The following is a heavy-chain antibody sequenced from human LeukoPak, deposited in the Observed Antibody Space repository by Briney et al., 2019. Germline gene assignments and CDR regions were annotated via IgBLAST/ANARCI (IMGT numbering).Heavy chain of an antibody. J-gene: IGHJ5*02. Sequence: PSETLSLTCTVSGGSISSHYWSWIRQPPGKGLEWIGYIYYSGSTNYNPSLKSRVTISVDTSKNQVSLKLSSVTAADTAVYYCARDRHGPWGQGTLVTVSS. V-gene: IGHV4-59*11. CDR2: IYYSGST. CDR3: ARDRHGP. CDR1: GGSISSHY.